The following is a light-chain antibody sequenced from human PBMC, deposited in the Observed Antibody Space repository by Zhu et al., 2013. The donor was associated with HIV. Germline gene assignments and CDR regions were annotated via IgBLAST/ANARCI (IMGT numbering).Light chain of an antibody. CDR3: QQYGSSFTWT. Sequence: EIALTQSPGTLSLSPGERATLSCRASQSVSSSFLAWYQQKPGQAPRLLMYETSSRATGIPDRFSGSGSGTEFSLSISRLEPEDFGLYYCQQYGSSFTWTFGQGTKVEMK. J-gene: IGKJ1*01. V-gene: IGKV3-20*01. CDR2: ETS. CDR1: QSVSSSF.